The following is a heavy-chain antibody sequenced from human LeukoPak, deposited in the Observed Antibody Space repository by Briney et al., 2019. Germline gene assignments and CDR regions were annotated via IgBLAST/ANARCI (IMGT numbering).Heavy chain of an antibody. CDR2: IKHDGSEK. J-gene: IGHJ4*02. V-gene: IGHV3-7*01. Sequence: GGSLRLSCAASGFIFNNAWMTWVRQAPGKGLEWVANIKHDGSEKYFVDSVKGRFTISRDNAKNSLYLQMNSLRAEDTAVFYCARTRGFPLYYFDYWGQGTLVTVSS. CDR1: GFIFNNAW. D-gene: IGHD2-2*02. CDR3: ARTRGFPLYYFDY.